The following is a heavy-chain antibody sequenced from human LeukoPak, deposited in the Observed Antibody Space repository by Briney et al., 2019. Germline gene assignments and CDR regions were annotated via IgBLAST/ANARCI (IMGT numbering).Heavy chain of an antibody. CDR1: GFTFNAFG. J-gene: IGHJ4*02. V-gene: IGHV3-48*01. Sequence: GGSLRLSCAASGFTFNAFGMNWVRQAPGKGLEWVSYIGTTSGAIYYADSVKGRFTISRGSAKNPLYLQMNSLRAEDTAVYYCARFRTWGDKAFDYWGQGTLVTVSS. D-gene: IGHD2-21*02. CDR2: IGTTSGAI. CDR3: ARFRTWGDKAFDY.